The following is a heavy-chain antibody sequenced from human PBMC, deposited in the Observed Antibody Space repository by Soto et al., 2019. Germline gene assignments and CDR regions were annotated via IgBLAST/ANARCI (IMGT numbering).Heavy chain of an antibody. D-gene: IGHD4-17*01. CDR1: GFTFSRYY. J-gene: IGHJ4*02. CDR2: IKEDGSEK. CDR3: VRDMDENSDYGDF. Sequence: HPGGSLRLSCTVSGFTFSRYYMNWVRQAPGKGLEWVATIKEDGSEKFYVDSVKGRFTISRDNAKNSLFLQMNSLRVEDTALYYWVRDMDENSDYGDFWRQGNLVTVSS. V-gene: IGHV3-7*01.